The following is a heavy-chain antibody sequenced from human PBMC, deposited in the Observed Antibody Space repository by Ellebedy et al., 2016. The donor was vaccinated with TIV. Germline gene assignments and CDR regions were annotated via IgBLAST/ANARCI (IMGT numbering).Heavy chain of an antibody. J-gene: IGHJ6*02. CDR1: GFTFSRYA. Sequence: GESLKISCAASGFTFSRYALSWVRQAPGKGLEWVSAISGTGGYTFYADSVKGRFTISRDNSQNTLFLQMDSLRAEDTAVYYCAKDNSGTYYYYGMDVWGQGTTVTVSS. V-gene: IGHV3-23*01. CDR2: ISGTGGYT. D-gene: IGHD1-26*01. CDR3: AKDNSGTYYYYGMDV.